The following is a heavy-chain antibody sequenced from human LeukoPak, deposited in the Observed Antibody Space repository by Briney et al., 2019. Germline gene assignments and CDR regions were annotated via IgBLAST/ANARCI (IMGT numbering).Heavy chain of an antibody. D-gene: IGHD2-15*01. CDR3: AREDSNCSGGSCYSPYYYYYGMDV. CDR2: ISSSSSYI. V-gene: IGHV3-21*01. CDR1: GFTFSSYS. Sequence: GGSLRLSCAASGFTFSSYSMNWVRQAPGKGLEWVSSISSSSSYIYYADSVKGRFTISRDNAKNSLYLQMNSLRAEDTAAYYCAREDSNCSGGSCYSPYYYYYGMDVWGQGTTVTVSS. J-gene: IGHJ6*02.